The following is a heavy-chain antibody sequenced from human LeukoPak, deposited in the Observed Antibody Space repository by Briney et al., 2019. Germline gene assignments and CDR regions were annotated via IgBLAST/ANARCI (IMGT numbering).Heavy chain of an antibody. J-gene: IGHJ6*03. CDR2: IYSNGDT. CDR1: GDSISSGSYY. Sequence: RASQTLSLTCTVSGDSISSGSYYWSWIRQPAGKGLEWIGRIYSNGDTKFNPSLKSRVTISLDTSKNQFSLKLGSATAADTAVYYCASRHSKQQPYYYYMDIWGKGTTVTVSS. D-gene: IGHD6-13*01. V-gene: IGHV4-61*02. CDR3: ASRHSKQQPYYYYMDI.